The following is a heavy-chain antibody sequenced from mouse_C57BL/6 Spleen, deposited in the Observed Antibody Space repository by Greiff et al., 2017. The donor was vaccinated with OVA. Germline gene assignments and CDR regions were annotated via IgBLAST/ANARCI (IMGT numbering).Heavy chain of an antibody. D-gene: IGHD4-1*01. CDR3: ARHSGRYWYFDF. CDR2: ISNGGGST. CDR1: GFTFSDYY. V-gene: IGHV5-12*01. J-gene: IGHJ1*03. Sequence: DVMLVESGGGLVQPGGSLKLSCAASGFTFSDYYMYWVRQTPEKRLEWVAYISNGGGSTYYPDTVKGRFTISRDNAKNTLYLQMSRLKSEDTAMYYCARHSGRYWYFDFWGTGTTVTVSS.